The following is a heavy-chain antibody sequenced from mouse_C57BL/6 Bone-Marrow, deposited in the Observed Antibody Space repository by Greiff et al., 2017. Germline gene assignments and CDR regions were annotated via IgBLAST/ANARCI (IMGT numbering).Heavy chain of an antibody. D-gene: IGHD2-4*01. CDR2: INPGSGGT. J-gene: IGHJ4*01. CDR3: AALYDYGGDYYAMDD. CDR1: GYAFPNYL. V-gene: IGHV1-54*01. Sequence: VQLQQSGAELVRPGTSVKVSCKASGYAFPNYLIEWVKQRPGQGLEWIGVINPGSGGTNYNEKFKGKATLTADKSSSTAYMQLSSLTSEDSAVFFCAALYDYGGDYYAMDDGSQGTSVTVAS.